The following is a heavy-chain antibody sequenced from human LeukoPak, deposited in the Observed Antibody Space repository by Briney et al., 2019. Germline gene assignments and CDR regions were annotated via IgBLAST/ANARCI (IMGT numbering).Heavy chain of an antibody. CDR3: ARAGGDQSYYYYYYYMDV. D-gene: IGHD4-17*01. CDR2: IYYSGST. Sequence: PSETLSLTCTVSGGSISSSSYYWGWIRQPPGKGLEWIGSIYYSGSTNYNPSLKSRVTISVDTSKNQFSLKLSSVTAADTAVYYCARAGGDQSYYYYYYYMDVWGKGTTVTVSS. V-gene: IGHV4-39*07. CDR1: GGSISSSSYY. J-gene: IGHJ6*03.